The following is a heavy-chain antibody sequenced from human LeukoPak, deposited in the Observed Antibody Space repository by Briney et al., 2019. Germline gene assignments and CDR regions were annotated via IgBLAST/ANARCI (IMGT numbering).Heavy chain of an antibody. CDR3: ARENYYGSGKNYWYFDL. CDR1: GESFSGYY. J-gene: IGHJ2*01. Sequence: PSETLSLTCAVHGESFSGYYWSWIRQPPGKGLEWIGEINHSGSTNYNPSLKSRVTISVDTSKNQFSLKLSSVTAADTAVYYCARENYYGSGKNYWYFDLWGRGTLVTVSS. D-gene: IGHD3-10*01. CDR2: INHSGST. V-gene: IGHV4-34*01.